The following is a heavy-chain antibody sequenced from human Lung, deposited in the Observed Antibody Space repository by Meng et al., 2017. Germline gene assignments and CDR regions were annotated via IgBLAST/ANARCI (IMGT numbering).Heavy chain of an antibody. CDR1: GYTFTTYA. V-gene: IGHV7-4-1*02. CDR2: INTDTRNP. D-gene: IGHD3-22*01. J-gene: IGHJ4*02. Sequence: QVQLVQSGSELKKPGASGKISCKASGYTFTTYAMNWVRQAPGQGLEWMGWINTDTRNPTYAQGFTGRFVFSLDTSVSTAYLQISSLMAEDTAIYYCARGDLGMSSYYYTVHWGQGTLVTVSS. CDR3: ARGDLGMSSYYYTVH.